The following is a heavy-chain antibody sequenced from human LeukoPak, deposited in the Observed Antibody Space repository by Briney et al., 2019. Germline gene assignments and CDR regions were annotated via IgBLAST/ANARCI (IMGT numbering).Heavy chain of an antibody. Sequence: ASVKVSCKASGYTFTSYGISWVRQAPGQGLEWMGWISAYNGNTNYAQKLQGRVTMTTDTSTSTAYMELSSLRSEDTAVYYCARVGILFWSGYSGPYDYWGQGTLVTVSS. D-gene: IGHD3-3*01. CDR3: ARVGILFWSGYSGPYDY. J-gene: IGHJ4*02. CDR1: GYTFTSYG. CDR2: ISAYNGNT. V-gene: IGHV1-18*01.